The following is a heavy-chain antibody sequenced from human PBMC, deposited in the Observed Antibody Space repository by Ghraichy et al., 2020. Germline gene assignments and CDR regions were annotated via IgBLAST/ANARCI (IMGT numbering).Heavy chain of an antibody. Sequence: GESLNISCAASGFTFSSYSMNWVRQAPGKGLEWVSYISSSSSTIYYADSVKGRFTISRDNAKNSLYLQMNSLRDEDTAVYYCARDGGEVAQDYYYYGMDVWGQGTTVTVSS. D-gene: IGHD3-16*01. V-gene: IGHV3-48*02. J-gene: IGHJ6*02. CDR1: GFTFSSYS. CDR2: ISSSSSTI. CDR3: ARDGGEVAQDYYYYGMDV.